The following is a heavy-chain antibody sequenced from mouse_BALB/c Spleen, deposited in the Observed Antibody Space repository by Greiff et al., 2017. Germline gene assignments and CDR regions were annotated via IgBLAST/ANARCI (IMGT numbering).Heavy chain of an antibody. CDR3: ARGGYDGDGYFDY. J-gene: IGHJ2*01. CDR1: GDSITSGY. V-gene: IGHV3-8*02. CDR2: ISYSGST. D-gene: IGHD2-14*01. Sequence: EVKLMESGPSLVKPSQTLSLTCSVTGDSITSGYWNWIRKFPGNKLEYMGYISYSGSTYYNPSLKSRISITRDTSKNQYYLQLNSVTTEDTATYYCARGGYDGDGYFDYWGQGTTLTVSS.